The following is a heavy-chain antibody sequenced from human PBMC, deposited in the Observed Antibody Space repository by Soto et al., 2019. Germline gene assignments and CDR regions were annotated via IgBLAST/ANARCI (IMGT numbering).Heavy chain of an antibody. CDR2: ISYDGSNK. CDR1: GFTFSSYG. CDR3: AKETNYDILTGYLVY. J-gene: IGHJ4*02. D-gene: IGHD3-9*01. V-gene: IGHV3-30*18. Sequence: PGGSLRLSCAASGFTFSSYGMHWVRQAPGKGLEWVAVISYDGSNKYYADSVKGRFTISRDNSKNTLYLQMNSLRAEDTAVYYCAKETNYDILTGYLVYWGQGTLVTVSS.